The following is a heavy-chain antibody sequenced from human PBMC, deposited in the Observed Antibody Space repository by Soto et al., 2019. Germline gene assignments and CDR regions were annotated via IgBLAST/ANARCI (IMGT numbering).Heavy chain of an antibody. Sequence: GASVKVSCKAYGYTFPNYGIIWVRQAPGQGLEWMGWISAYNGITDYAEKLQGRVTMTTDTSTNTAYMDLRSLKSDDTAVYYCARGHSSSWPDYWGPGTLVTVSS. J-gene: IGHJ4*02. V-gene: IGHV1-18*01. D-gene: IGHD6-13*01. CDR3: ARGHSSSWPDY. CDR2: ISAYNGIT. CDR1: GYTFPNYG.